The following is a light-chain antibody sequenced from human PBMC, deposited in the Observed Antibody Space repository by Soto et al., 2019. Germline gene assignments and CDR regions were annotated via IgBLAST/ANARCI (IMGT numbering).Light chain of an antibody. CDR1: QSVSSSY. J-gene: IGKJ2*01. CDR3: QQYGTSPRT. V-gene: IGKV3-20*01. Sequence: EIVLTQSPGTLSLSPGERATLSCRANQSVSSSYLAWYQQKPGQAPRLLIYAASNRATAIPDRFSGSGSGTDFTLTISRLEPEDFAVYYCQQYGTSPRTFGQGTNLEIK. CDR2: AAS.